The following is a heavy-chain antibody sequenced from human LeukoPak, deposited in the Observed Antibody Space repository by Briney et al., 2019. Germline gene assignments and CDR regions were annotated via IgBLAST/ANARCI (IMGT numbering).Heavy chain of an antibody. D-gene: IGHD2-2*01. CDR3: AKDHPKGDSSTSSGGDAFDI. V-gene: IGHV3-23*01. CDR1: GFTFNRNA. J-gene: IGHJ3*02. Sequence: PGGSLRLSCAASGFTFNRNAISWVRQAPGKGLEWVSAISGSGGSTYYADSVKGRFTISRDNSKNTLYLQMNSLRAEDTAVYYCAKDHPKGDSSTSSGGDAFDIWGQGTMVTVSS. CDR2: ISGSGGST.